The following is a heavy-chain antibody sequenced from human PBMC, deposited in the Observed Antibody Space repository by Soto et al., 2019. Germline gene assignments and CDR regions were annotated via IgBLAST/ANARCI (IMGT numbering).Heavy chain of an antibody. CDR3: ARDQDRPQLGGNYYYIMDV. CDR1: GDSISPSY. V-gene: IGHV4-59*01. CDR2: IHHSGKS. Sequence: SEXLSLTCAVSGDSISPSYWTWIRQSPGKGLECIGCIHHSGKSNYSPSLRSRVTMSVDTSKNQFSLKLNSMTAADTAIYYCARDQDRPQLGGNYYYIMDVWGQGTTVTVSS. D-gene: IGHD3-3*02. J-gene: IGHJ6*02.